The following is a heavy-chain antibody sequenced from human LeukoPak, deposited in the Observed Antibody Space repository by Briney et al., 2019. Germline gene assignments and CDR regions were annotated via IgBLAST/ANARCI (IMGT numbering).Heavy chain of an antibody. J-gene: IGHJ4*02. V-gene: IGHV3-13*01. CDR1: GFTFSNYD. Sequence: QSGGSLRLSCAASGFTFSNYDMHWVRQAAGKGLEWVSGIGTAGDTYYPASVKGRFTISRENAKNSLYLQMNSLSAGDTAVYYCASSPAYSSGWYAIDNWGQGTLVTVSS. CDR2: IGTAGDT. CDR3: ASSPAYSSGWYAIDN. D-gene: IGHD6-13*01.